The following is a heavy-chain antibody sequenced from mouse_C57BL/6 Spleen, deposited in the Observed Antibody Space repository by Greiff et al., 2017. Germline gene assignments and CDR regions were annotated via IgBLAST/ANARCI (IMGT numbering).Heavy chain of an antibody. J-gene: IGHJ2*01. CDR3: ARKRDYYGSSLDY. CDR2: IYPGSGST. Sequence: QVQLQQPGAELVKPGASVKMSCKASGYTFTSYWITWVKQRPGQGLEWIGDIYPGSGSTNYNEKFKSKATLTVDTSSSTAYMQLSSLTSEGSAVYYCARKRDYYGSSLDYWGQGTTLTVSS. D-gene: IGHD1-1*01. CDR1: GYTFTSYW. V-gene: IGHV1-55*01.